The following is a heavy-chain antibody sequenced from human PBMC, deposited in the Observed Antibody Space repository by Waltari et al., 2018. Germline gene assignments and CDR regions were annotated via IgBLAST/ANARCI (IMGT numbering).Heavy chain of an antibody. CDR3: ARDNYYDSSGYYYGAFDI. CDR1: GGTFSSYA. D-gene: IGHD3-22*01. Sequence: QVQLVQSGAEVKKPGSSVKVSCKASGGTFSSYAISWVRPAPGPGLEWMGGIIPILGIANYAQKFQGRVTITADKSTSTAYMELSSLRSEDTAVYYCARDNYYDSSGYYYGAFDIWGQGTMVTVSS. V-gene: IGHV1-69*10. J-gene: IGHJ3*02. CDR2: IIPILGIA.